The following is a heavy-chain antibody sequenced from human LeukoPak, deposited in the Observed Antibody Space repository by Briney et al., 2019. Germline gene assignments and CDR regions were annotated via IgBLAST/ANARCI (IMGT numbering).Heavy chain of an antibody. CDR1: GFTFTDYN. Sequence: GGSLRLSYAASGFTFTDYNMNWVRQAPGKSLEWVSSITSDSRYKYYVDSVKGRFTIPRDNAKNSLFLQIDSLRAEDTAVYYCARDPYSGTYGHLYYYYMDVWGKGTTVTISS. D-gene: IGHD1-26*01. CDR3: ARDPYSGTYGHLYYYYMDV. J-gene: IGHJ6*03. V-gene: IGHV3-21*01. CDR2: ITSDSRYK.